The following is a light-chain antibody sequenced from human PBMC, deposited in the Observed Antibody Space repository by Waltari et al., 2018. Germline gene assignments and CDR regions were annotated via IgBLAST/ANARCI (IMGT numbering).Light chain of an antibody. Sequence: DIVMTQSPGSLAVSLGERANINGKSSQSLLYSSNNKNYLAWFQRKPGQPPKVLIYWASTREFGVPDRLSGSGSGTDFNLTINSLQAEDVAVYYCQQYYTTPITFGQGTRLEIK. J-gene: IGKJ5*01. V-gene: IGKV4-1*01. CDR2: WAS. CDR1: QSLLYSSNNKNY. CDR3: QQYYTTPIT.